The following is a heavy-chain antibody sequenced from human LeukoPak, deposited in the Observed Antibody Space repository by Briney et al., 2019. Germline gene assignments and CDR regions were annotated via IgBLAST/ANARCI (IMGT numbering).Heavy chain of an antibody. J-gene: IGHJ4*02. Sequence: GGSLRLSCAASGFTFSSYAIHWVRQAPGKGLEWVAVISYDGSNKYYADSVKGRFTISRDNSKNTLYLQMNSLRAEDTAVYYCAKDVRSITIFGVAISYFDYWGQGTLVTVSS. CDR1: GFTFSSYA. CDR2: ISYDGSNK. CDR3: AKDVRSITIFGVAISYFDY. D-gene: IGHD3-3*01. V-gene: IGHV3-30-3*01.